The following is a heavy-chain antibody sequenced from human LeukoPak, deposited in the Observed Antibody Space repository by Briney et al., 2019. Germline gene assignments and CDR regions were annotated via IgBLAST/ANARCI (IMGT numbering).Heavy chain of an antibody. V-gene: IGHV1-18*01. Sequence: ASVTVSCKASGYTFTSYGISWVRQAPGQGLEWMGWVSGYNGNTNYVQKLQGRVAITTDTSTSTAYMELRSLRSDDTAVYYCARLRATNYYFDYWGQGTLVTVSS. CDR2: VSGYNGNT. CDR1: GYTFTSYG. D-gene: IGHD1-26*01. J-gene: IGHJ4*02. CDR3: ARLRATNYYFDY.